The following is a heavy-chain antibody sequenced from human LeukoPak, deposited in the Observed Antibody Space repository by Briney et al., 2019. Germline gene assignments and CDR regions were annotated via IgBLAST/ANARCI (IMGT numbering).Heavy chain of an antibody. CDR3: ASLRSYSDAFDI. CDR1: GYTFTGYW. V-gene: IGHV5-51*01. J-gene: IGHJ3*02. D-gene: IGHD2-21*01. CDR2: IYPGDSDT. Sequence: GGSLKISCQGSGYTFTGYWIAWVRQMPGEGLEWMGIIYPGDSDTRYSPSFQGQATISADKSISTAFLQWSSLKASDSAMYYCASLRSYSDAFDIWGQGTMVTVSS.